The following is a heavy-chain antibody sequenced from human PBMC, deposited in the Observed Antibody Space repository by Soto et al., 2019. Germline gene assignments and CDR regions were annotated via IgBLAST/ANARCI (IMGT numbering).Heavy chain of an antibody. CDR2: INPNSGGT. CDR1: GYTFTGYY. CDR3: ARRGISSSGINAFDI. D-gene: IGHD3-22*01. V-gene: IGHV1-2*04. Sequence: QVQLVQSGAEVKKPGASVKVSCKASGYTFTGYYMHWVRQAPGQGLEWMGWINPNSGGTNYAQKFQGWVPMTRDTSISTAYMELSRMSSDDTAVYYCARRGISSSGINAFDIWGQGTMVTVSS. J-gene: IGHJ3*02.